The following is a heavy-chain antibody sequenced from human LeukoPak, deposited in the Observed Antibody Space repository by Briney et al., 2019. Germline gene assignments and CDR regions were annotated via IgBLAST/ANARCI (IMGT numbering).Heavy chain of an antibody. CDR3: ARDFYCSSTSCYWYAFDI. J-gene: IGHJ3*02. CDR2: ISYDGSNK. CDR1: GFTFSSYA. V-gene: IGHV3-30-3*01. D-gene: IGHD2-2*01. Sequence: GGSLRLSCAASGFTFSSYAMHWVRQAPGKGLEWVAVISYDGSNKYYADSVKGRFTISRDNSKNTLYLQMNSLRAEDTAVYYCARDFYCSSTSCYWYAFDIWGQGTMVTVSS.